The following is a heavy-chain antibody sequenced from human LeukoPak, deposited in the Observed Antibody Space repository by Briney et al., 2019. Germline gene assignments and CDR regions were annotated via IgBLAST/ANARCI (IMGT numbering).Heavy chain of an antibody. V-gene: IGHV3-7*01. CDR1: GFTFSSYS. CDR2: INQDGSEK. J-gene: IGHJ4*02. Sequence: GGSLRLSCAASGFTFSSYSMRWVRQAPGKGLDWVANINQDGSEKYYVDSVKGRFTISRDNAKNSLYLQMDSLRAEDTAVYYCARDRVWTLLYWGQGTLVTVSS. D-gene: IGHD6-13*01. CDR3: ARDRVWTLLY.